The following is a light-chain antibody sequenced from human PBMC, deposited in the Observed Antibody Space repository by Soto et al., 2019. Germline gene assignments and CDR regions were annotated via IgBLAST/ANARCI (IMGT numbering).Light chain of an antibody. CDR3: QQCGSSPIT. Sequence: VLTQSPGTLSLSPGARATLSCRASQSVPSNYLAWYQHKPGQAPRLLIYGASSRDTDIPDRFSGSGSGTDFTLTISRLEPEDFAVYYCQQCGSSPITFGQGTRLEIK. CDR2: GAS. CDR1: QSVPSNY. J-gene: IGKJ5*01. V-gene: IGKV3-20*01.